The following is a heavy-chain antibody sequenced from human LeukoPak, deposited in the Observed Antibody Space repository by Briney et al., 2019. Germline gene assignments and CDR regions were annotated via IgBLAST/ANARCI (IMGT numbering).Heavy chain of an antibody. CDR1: GGSISSSSYY. J-gene: IGHJ4*02. CDR3: ASLGTGIAVARY. Sequence: SETLSLTCTVSGGSISSSSYYWGWIRQPPGKGLEWIGSIYYSGSTYYNPSLKSRVTISVDTSKNQFSLKLNSVTAADTAVYYCASLGTGIAVARYWGQGTLVTVSS. CDR2: IYYSGST. D-gene: IGHD6-19*01. V-gene: IGHV4-39*07.